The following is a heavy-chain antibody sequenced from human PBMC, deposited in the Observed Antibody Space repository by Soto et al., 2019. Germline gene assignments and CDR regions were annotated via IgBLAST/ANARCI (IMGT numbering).Heavy chain of an antibody. CDR3: ARGHRNYDFWSGYLV. V-gene: IGHV3-23*01. CDR2: ISGSGGST. CDR1: GFTFSSYA. J-gene: IGHJ4*02. D-gene: IGHD3-3*01. Sequence: GGSLRLSCAASGFTFSSYAMSWVRQAPGKGLEWVSAISGSGGSTYYADSVKGRFTISRDNSKNTLYLQMNSLRAEDTAVYYCARGHRNYDFWSGYLVWGQGTLVTVSS.